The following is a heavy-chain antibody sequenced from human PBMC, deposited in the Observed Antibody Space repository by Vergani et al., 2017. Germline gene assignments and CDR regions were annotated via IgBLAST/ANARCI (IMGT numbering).Heavy chain of an antibody. Sequence: QVTLRESGPALVKPTQTLTLTCTFSGFSLSTSGMCVSWIRQPPGKALEWLALIDWDDDKYYSTSLKTRLTISKDTSKNQVVLTMTNMDPVDTATYYCARTTYDFWSGYYASLPYYYMDVWGKGTTVTVSS. CDR2: IDWDDDK. CDR3: ARTTYDFWSGYYASLPYYYMDV. D-gene: IGHD3-3*01. CDR1: GFSLSTSGMC. J-gene: IGHJ6*03. V-gene: IGHV2-70*01.